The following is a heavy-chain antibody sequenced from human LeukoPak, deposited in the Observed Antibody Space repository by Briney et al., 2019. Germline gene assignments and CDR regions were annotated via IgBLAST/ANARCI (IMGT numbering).Heavy chain of an antibody. CDR3: ARALLWLGEANGMDV. D-gene: IGHD3-10*01. CDR2: ISSSSSYI. Sequence: GGSLRLSCAASGFTFSDYYMSWIRQAPGEGLEWVSYISSSSSYIYYADSVKGRFTISRDNAKNSLYLQMNSLRAEDTAVYYCARALLWLGEANGMDVWGQGTTVTVSS. V-gene: IGHV3-11*06. J-gene: IGHJ6*02. CDR1: GFTFSDYY.